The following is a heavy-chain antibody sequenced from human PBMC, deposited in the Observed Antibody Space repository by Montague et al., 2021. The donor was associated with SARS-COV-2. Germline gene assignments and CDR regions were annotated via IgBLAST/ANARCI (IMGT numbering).Heavy chain of an antibody. Sequence: SETLSLTCTVSGYSINSNYYWGWIRQPPGKGLEWIGCSHHSGTTXYHPSLKSRATISLDTSNNHFSLKVTSVTAADTAVYYCARAPYYGPGKPYQFDYWGRGTLVTVSS. D-gene: IGHD3-10*01. CDR3: ARAPYYGPGKPYQFDY. J-gene: IGHJ4*02. CDR2: SHHSGTT. V-gene: IGHV4-38-2*02. CDR1: GYSINSNYY.